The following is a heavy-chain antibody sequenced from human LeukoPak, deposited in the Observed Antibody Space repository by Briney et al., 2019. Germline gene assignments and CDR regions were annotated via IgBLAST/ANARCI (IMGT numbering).Heavy chain of an antibody. CDR2: INPNTGGT. D-gene: IGHD2-2*01. Sequence: GASVKVSCKASGYTFTGYYMHWVRQAPGQGLEWMGRINPNTGGTNYAQKFQGRVTMTRDTSINTAYMELSSLGSDDTAVYYCARDRIGCGSTSCYIDYWGQGTLVTVSS. V-gene: IGHV1-2*06. J-gene: IGHJ4*02. CDR1: GYTFTGYY. CDR3: ARDRIGCGSTSCYIDY.